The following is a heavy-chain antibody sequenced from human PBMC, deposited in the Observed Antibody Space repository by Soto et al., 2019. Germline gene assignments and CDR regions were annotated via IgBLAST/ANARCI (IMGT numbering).Heavy chain of an antibody. D-gene: IGHD3-3*01. J-gene: IGHJ3*02. Sequence: QVQLVQSGAEVKKPGASVKVSCKASGYTFTSYGISWVRQAPGQGLEWLGWISAYNGNTNYAQKLQGRVTMTTDTSASTAYMELRSLRSDDTAVYYCARVGGAYYDFWSGYSDAFDIWGQETMFTVSS. CDR1: GYTFTSYG. CDR2: ISAYNGNT. CDR3: ARVGGAYYDFWSGYSDAFDI. V-gene: IGHV1-18*01.